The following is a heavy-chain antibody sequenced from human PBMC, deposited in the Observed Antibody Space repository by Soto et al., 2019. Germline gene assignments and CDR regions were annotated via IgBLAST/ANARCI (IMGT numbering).Heavy chain of an antibody. CDR2: IYYSGST. CDR1: GGSISSGGYY. CDR3: ARAAQGSGYYFDY. D-gene: IGHD3-22*01. J-gene: IGHJ4*02. V-gene: IGHV4-31*03. Sequence: PSETLSLTCTVSGGSISSGGYYWSWIRQHPGKGLEWIGYIYYSGSTYYNPSLKGRVTISVDTSKNQFSLKLSSVTAADTAVYYCARAAQGSGYYFDYWGQGTLVTVSS.